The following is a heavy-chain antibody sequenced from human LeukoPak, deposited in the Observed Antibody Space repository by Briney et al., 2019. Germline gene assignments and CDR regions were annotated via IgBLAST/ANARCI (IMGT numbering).Heavy chain of an antibody. CDR3: ARDNPDYGDYEVY. V-gene: IGHV3-7*01. CDR2: IKQDGSEK. CDR1: GFTFSSYW. J-gene: IGHJ4*02. D-gene: IGHD4-17*01. Sequence: GGSLRLSCAASGFTFSSYWMSWVRQAPGKGLEWVANIKQDGSEKYYVDSVKGRFTISRDNAKNSLYLQMNSLRTEDTAVYYCARDNPDYGDYEVYWGQGTLVTVSS.